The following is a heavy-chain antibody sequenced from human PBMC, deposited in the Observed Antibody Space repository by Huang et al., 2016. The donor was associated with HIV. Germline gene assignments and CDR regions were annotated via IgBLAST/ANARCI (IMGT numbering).Heavy chain of an antibody. Sequence: QVHLVESGGGVVQPGGSLRLSCAASGFKLSGFGMPWVRQAPGKGLEWVAVISYDGRSHFYTDSLKGRCTISRDNSDNTLSLQMKGLRPDDTAVYYCAKESRWFSDFDHWGQGVLVSVSS. J-gene: IGHJ4*02. CDR1: GFKLSGFG. D-gene: IGHD2-15*01. CDR2: ISYDGRSH. CDR3: AKESRWFSDFDH. V-gene: IGHV3-30*18.